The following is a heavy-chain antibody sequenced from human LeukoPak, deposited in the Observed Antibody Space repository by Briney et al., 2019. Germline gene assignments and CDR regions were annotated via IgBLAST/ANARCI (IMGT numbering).Heavy chain of an antibody. CDR1: GYTFTNYD. D-gene: IGHD3-22*01. Sequence: ASVKVSCKASGYTFTNYDINWVRQATGQGLEWMGWINPNSGGTNYAQKFQGRVTMTRDTSISTAYMELSRLRSDDTAVYYCARGDYYDSSGYPDYWGQGTLVTVSS. CDR2: INPNSGGT. CDR3: ARGDYYDSSGYPDY. J-gene: IGHJ4*02. V-gene: IGHV1-2*02.